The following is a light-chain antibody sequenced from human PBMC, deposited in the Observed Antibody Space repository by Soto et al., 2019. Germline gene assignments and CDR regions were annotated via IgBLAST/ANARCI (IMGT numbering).Light chain of an antibody. CDR3: SSYTISSTQV. V-gene: IGLV2-14*01. J-gene: IGLJ2*01. CDR2: EVS. CDR1: SSDVGAYNY. Sequence: QAVVTQPASVSGSPGQSITISCTGTSSDVGAYNYVSWYQQHPGKAPKLMIYEVSNRPSGVSNRFSGSKSGNTASLTIFGLQAEDEAHYYCSSYTISSTQVFGGGTKLTVL.